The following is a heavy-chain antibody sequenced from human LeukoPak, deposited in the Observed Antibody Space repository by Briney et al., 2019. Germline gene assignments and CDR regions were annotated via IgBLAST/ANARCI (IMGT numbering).Heavy chain of an antibody. Sequence: ASVKGSCKASGYTFTGYYMDWVRQAPGQGLEWIGWINPNSGGTNYAQKFQGRVTMSRDTSISTAYMDLSSLSPDDAAVYYCARDPSSVTLYFFDYWGQGTLVTVSS. D-gene: IGHD4-11*01. CDR2: INPNSGGT. CDR1: GYTFTGYY. CDR3: ARDPSSVTLYFFDY. V-gene: IGHV1-2*02. J-gene: IGHJ4*02.